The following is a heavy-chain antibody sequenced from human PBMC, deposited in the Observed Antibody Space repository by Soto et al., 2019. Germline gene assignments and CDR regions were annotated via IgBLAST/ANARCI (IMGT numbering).Heavy chain of an antibody. CDR1: GYTFTSYG. V-gene: IGHV1-18*01. CDR2: ISAYNGNT. CDR3: ARSADPIWGGTYTYYFDS. Sequence: GASVKVSCKASGYTFTSYGISWVRQAPGQGLEWMGWISAYNGNTNYAQKLQGRVTMTTDTSTSTAYMELRSLRSDDTAVYYCARSADPIWGGTYTYYFDSWGQGTLVTVSS. J-gene: IGHJ4*02. D-gene: IGHD3-3*01.